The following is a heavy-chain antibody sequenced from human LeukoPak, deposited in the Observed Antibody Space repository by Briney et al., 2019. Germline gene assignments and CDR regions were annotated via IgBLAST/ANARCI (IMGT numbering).Heavy chain of an antibody. D-gene: IGHD6-19*01. CDR3: ASQREKWLAFDC. CDR2: IIPILGIA. V-gene: IGHV1-69*04. CDR1: GGTFSSYA. Sequence: SVKVSCKASGGTFSSYAISWVRQAPGQGLEWMGRIIPILGIANYAQKFQGRVTITADKSTSTAYMELSSLRSEDTAVYYCASQREKWLAFDCWGQGTLVTVSS. J-gene: IGHJ4*02.